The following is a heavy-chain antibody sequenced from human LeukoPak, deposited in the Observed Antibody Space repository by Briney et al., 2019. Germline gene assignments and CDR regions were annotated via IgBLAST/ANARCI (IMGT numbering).Heavy chain of an antibody. CDR3: AKGVYSVFPDSRVLDY. CDR2: ISSSGSTI. V-gene: IGHV3-11*01. CDR1: GFTFSDYY. J-gene: IGHJ4*02. D-gene: IGHD5/OR15-5a*01. Sequence: GGSLRLSCAASGFTFSDYYMSWIRQAPGKGLEWVSYISSSGSTIYYADFVKGRFTISRDNYKNTLYLQMSSLRAEDTALYYCAKGVYSVFPDSRVLDYWGQGTLVTVSS.